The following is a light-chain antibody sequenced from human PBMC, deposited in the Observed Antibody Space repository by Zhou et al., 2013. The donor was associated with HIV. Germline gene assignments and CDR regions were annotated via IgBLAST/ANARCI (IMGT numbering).Light chain of an antibody. CDR1: QSISTW. Sequence: DIQMTQSPSTLSASVGDRVTITCRASQSISTWLAWYQQKPGKAPKLLIFEASRLESGVPSRFSGSGSGTEFTLTISSLQPDDFATYYCQQCNRYPYTFGQGTKLEIK. CDR2: EAS. J-gene: IGKJ2*01. V-gene: IGKV1-5*03. CDR3: QQCNRYPYT.